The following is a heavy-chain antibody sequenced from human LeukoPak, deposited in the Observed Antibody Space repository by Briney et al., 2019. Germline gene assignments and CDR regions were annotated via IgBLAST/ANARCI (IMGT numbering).Heavy chain of an antibody. CDR3: ARPSGWSGYDI. J-gene: IGHJ3*02. CDR1: GYSFTNYW. CDR2: IDPGDSAT. D-gene: IGHD6-19*01. V-gene: IGHV5-10-1*01. Sequence: GESLTISCQAFGYSFTNYWITWVRQVPGKGLEWMGRIDPGDSATNYGPSFQGHVIISADRSTTTAYLHFNSLEASDTALYYCARPSGWSGYDIWGQGTMVIVSS.